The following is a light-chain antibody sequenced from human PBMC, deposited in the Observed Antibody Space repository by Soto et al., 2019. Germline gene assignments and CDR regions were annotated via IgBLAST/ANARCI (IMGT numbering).Light chain of an antibody. CDR2: AAS. CDR3: QQYDSSPRT. J-gene: IGKJ1*01. Sequence: DIQMTQSPSSLSASVGDRVTITCRASQSISSYLNWYQQKPGKAPKLLIYAASSLQSGVPDRFSGSGSGTDFTLTINRLEPEDFAVYYCQQYDSSPRTFGQGTKVDIK. V-gene: IGKV1-39*01. CDR1: QSISSY.